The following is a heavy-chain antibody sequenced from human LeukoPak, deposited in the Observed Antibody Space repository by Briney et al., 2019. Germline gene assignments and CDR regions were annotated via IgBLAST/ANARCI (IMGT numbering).Heavy chain of an antibody. D-gene: IGHD5-18*01. V-gene: IGHV3-23*01. Sequence: GGSLRLSCAASGFTFSSYAMSWVRQAPGKGLEWVSAISGSGGSTYYADSVKGRFTISRDNSKNTLYLQMNSLRAEDTAVYYCAKDFEYGYAPPGDFDDGGEGPLPTVS. CDR2: ISGSGGST. CDR1: GFTFSSYA. CDR3: AKDFEYGYAPPGDFDD. J-gene: IGHJ4*02.